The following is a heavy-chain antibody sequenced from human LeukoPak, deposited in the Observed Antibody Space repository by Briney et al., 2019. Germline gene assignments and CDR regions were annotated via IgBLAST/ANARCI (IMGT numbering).Heavy chain of an antibody. Sequence: SETLSLTCTVSGGSISSYYWSWIRQPPGKGLEWIGYIYNSGSTNYHPSLESRVTISLDTSKKQFSLKLSSVTAADTAIYYCATEYCASSSCRFDSWGQGTLVTVSS. CDR1: GGSISSYY. CDR2: IYNSGST. CDR3: ATEYCASSSCRFDS. D-gene: IGHD2-2*01. V-gene: IGHV4-59*01. J-gene: IGHJ4*02.